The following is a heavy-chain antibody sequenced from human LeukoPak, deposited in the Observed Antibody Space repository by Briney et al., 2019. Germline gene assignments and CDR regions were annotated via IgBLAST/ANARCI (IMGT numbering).Heavy chain of an antibody. CDR1: GGSISSCY. Sequence: SETLSLTCTVSGGSISSCYWSWIRQPPGKGLEWIGYIYYSGSTNYNPSLKSRVTISVDTSKNQFSLKLSSVTAADTAVYYCARVATIFGVVTNFDYWGQGTLVTVSS. J-gene: IGHJ4*02. CDR3: ARVATIFGVVTNFDY. D-gene: IGHD3-3*01. V-gene: IGHV4-59*01. CDR2: IYYSGST.